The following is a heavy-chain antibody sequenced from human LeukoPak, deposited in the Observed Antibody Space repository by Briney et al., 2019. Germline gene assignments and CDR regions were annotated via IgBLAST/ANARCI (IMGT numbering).Heavy chain of an antibody. CDR2: ISWNSGSI. CDR3: AKDRGYSSSHDAFDI. D-gene: IGHD6-13*01. Sequence: GGSLRLSCAASGFTFDDYAMHWVRQAPGKGLEWVSGISWNSGSIGYADSVKGRFTISRDNTKNSLYLQMNSLRAEDTALYYCAKDRGYSSSHDAFDIWGQGTMVTVSS. J-gene: IGHJ3*02. CDR1: GFTFDDYA. V-gene: IGHV3-9*01.